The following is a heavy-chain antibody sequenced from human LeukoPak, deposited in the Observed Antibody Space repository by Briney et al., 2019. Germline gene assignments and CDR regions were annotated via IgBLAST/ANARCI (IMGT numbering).Heavy chain of an antibody. V-gene: IGHV4-59*01. D-gene: IGHD3-10*01. J-gene: IGHJ4*02. Sequence: TSETLSLTCTVSGGSISSYYWSWIRQPPGKGLEWIGYIYYSGSTNYNPSLKSRVTISVDTSKNQFSLKLSSVTAADTAVYYCARDFFGGGFDYWGQGTLVTVSS. CDR3: ARDFFGGGFDY. CDR2: IYYSGST. CDR1: GGSISSYY.